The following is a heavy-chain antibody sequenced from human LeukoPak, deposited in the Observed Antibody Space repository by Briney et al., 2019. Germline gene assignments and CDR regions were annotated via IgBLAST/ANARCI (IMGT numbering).Heavy chain of an antibody. D-gene: IGHD6-19*01. J-gene: IGHJ4*02. CDR1: GFTFSSYA. Sequence: GGSLRLTCAASGFTFSSYAMSWVRQAPGKGLEWVSGISGSGGSTYYPDSVKGRFTISRDTSKNTLYLQMNSLRAEDTAVYYCAKDSHTSGWYYFDYWGQGTLVTVSS. CDR2: ISGSGGST. CDR3: AKDSHTSGWYYFDY. V-gene: IGHV3-23*01.